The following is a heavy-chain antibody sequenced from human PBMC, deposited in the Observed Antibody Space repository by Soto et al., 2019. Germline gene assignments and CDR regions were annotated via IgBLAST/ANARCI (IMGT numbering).Heavy chain of an antibody. CDR1: GFTFTRYS. Sequence: GGSLRLSCAASGFTFTRYSMKWVRQAPGKGLEWVSSISSTTNYIYYGDSMKGRFTISRDNAKNSLYLEMNSLRAEDTAVYYCARESEDLTSSFDYWGQVTLVTVSS. V-gene: IGHV3-21*06. CDR3: ARESEDLTSSFDY. J-gene: IGHJ4*02. CDR2: ISSTTNYI.